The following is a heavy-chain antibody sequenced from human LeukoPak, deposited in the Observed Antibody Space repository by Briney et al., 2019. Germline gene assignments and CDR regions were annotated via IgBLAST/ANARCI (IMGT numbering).Heavy chain of an antibody. CDR1: GFTFSSYW. D-gene: IGHD1-7*01. Sequence: GGSLRLSCAASGFTFSSYWMSWVRQAPGKGLDWLSYISSRSVTVLYAESVKGRFTISRDNAKNILYLQMNSLRPEDTALYYCVRGETATSGTSFDYWGQGALVTVSP. CDR3: VRGETATSGTSFDY. J-gene: IGHJ4*02. CDR2: ISSRSVTV. V-gene: IGHV3-48*01.